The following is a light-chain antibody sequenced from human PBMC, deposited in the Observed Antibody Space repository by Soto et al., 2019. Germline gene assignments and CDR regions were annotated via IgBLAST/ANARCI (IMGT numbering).Light chain of an antibody. CDR1: QSIDRY. J-gene: IGKJ1*01. Sequence: DIQMTQSPSSLSASVGDRVTITCRASQSIDRYLNWYQQKPGKAPNLLIYTASSLQSGVPSRFSGSGSGTDFTLTISSLQPEDFATYYCQQSYSTPPWTFGQGTKVEIK. CDR3: QQSYSTPPWT. CDR2: TAS. V-gene: IGKV1-39*01.